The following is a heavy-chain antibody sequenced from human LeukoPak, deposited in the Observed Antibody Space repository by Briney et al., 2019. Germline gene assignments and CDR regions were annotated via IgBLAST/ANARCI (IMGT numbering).Heavy chain of an antibody. J-gene: IGHJ4*02. CDR1: GYTFTDYY. CDR2: INPNSGGT. D-gene: IGHD3-10*01. V-gene: IGHV1-2*02. Sequence: ASVKVSCKASGYTFTDYYMSWVRQAPGQGLEWMGWINPNSGGTVYAQKFQGRVTMTRDTSISTAYMELSRLRSDDTAAYYCARLYGGGLLWFGEQTNYFDYWGQGTLVTVSS. CDR3: ARLYGGGLLWFGEQTNYFDY.